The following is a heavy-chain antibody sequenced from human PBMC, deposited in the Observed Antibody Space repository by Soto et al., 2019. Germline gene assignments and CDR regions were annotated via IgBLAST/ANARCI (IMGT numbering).Heavy chain of an antibody. CDR1: GFTFTSNS. J-gene: IGHJ4*02. D-gene: IGHD2-21*02. Sequence: GGSLRLSCAASGFTFTSNSMNWVRQAPGKGLEWISYITSSSSTIYYADSVKGRFTISRDNAKNSLYLQMNSLRDDDTAVYYCARGRVGTAYFDYWGQGALVTVPQ. CDR3: ARGRVGTAYFDY. CDR2: ITSSSSTI. V-gene: IGHV3-48*02.